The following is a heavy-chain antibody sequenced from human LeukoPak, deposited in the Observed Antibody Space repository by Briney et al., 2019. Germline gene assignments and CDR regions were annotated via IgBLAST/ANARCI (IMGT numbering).Heavy chain of an antibody. CDR1: GYTFTSYG. V-gene: IGHV1-18*01. D-gene: IGHD4-11*01. J-gene: IGHJ5*02. CDR2: ISAYNGNT. CDR3: AREGLWGNYGTT. Sequence: GASVNVSCKASGYTFTSYGISWVRQAPGQGLEWMGWISAYNGNTNYAQKLQGRVTMTRDMSTSTVYMELSSLRSEDTAVYYCAREGLWGNYGTTWGQGTLVTVSS.